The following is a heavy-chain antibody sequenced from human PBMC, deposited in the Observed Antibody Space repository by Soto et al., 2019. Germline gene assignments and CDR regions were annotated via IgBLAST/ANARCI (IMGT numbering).Heavy chain of an antibody. CDR1: GGSISSYY. CDR2: IYYSGST. V-gene: IGHV4-59*01. CDR3: ARGTHYDSSGYSYYFDY. Sequence: PSETLSLTCTVSGGSISSYYWSWIRQPPGKGLEWIGYIYYSGSTNYNPSPKSRVTISVDMSKNQFSLKLSSVTAADTAVYYCARGTHYDSSGYSYYFDYWGQGTLVTVSS. J-gene: IGHJ4*02. D-gene: IGHD3-22*01.